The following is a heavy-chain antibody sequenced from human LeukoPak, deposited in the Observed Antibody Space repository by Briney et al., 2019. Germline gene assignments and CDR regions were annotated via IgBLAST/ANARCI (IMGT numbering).Heavy chain of an antibody. V-gene: IGHV1-18*04. CDR2: ISAYNGNT. Sequence: ASVKVSCKASGYTFTSYGISWVRQAPGQGLEWMGWISAYNGNTNYAQKLQGRVTMTTDTSTSTAYMELRSLRSDDTAVYYCARVTAAGREEYYLDYWGQGTLVTVSS. J-gene: IGHJ4*02. CDR1: GYTFTSYG. CDR3: ARVTAAGREEYYLDY. D-gene: IGHD6-13*01.